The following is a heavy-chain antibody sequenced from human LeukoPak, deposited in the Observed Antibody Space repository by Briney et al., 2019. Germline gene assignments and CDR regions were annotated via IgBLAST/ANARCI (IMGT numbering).Heavy chain of an antibody. CDR3: TRVAQYYDILTGYYSLSPPSY. D-gene: IGHD3-9*01. CDR1: GFTFGDYA. V-gene: IGHV3-49*04. CDR2: IRSKAYGGTT. Sequence: PGRSLRLSCTASGFTFGDYAMSWGRQAPGKGLEWVGFIRSKAYGGTTEYAASVKGRFTISRDDSKSIAYLQMNSLKTEDTAVYYCTRVAQYYDILTGYYSLSPPSYWGQGTLVTVSS. J-gene: IGHJ4*02.